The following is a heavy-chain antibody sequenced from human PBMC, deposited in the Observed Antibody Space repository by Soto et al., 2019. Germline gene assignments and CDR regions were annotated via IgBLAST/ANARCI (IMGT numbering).Heavy chain of an antibody. CDR1: GYTFTGYY. Sequence: ASVKVSCKASGYTFTGYYMHWVRQAPGQGLEWMGWINPNSGGTNYAQKFQGWVTMTRDTSISTAYMELSRLRSDDTAVYYCARGPVPAASDWFDPLGQGALVTVSS. CDR3: ARGPVPAASDWFDP. V-gene: IGHV1-2*04. D-gene: IGHD2-2*01. CDR2: INPNSGGT. J-gene: IGHJ5*02.